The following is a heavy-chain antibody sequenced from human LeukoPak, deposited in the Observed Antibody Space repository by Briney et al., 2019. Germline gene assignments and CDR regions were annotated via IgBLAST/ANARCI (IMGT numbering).Heavy chain of an antibody. J-gene: IGHJ4*02. D-gene: IGHD1-1*01. Sequence: PGGSLRLSCAASGFTFSSYTMNWVRQAPGKGLWWLSYIGISSSTIYYADSVKGRFTISRDNAKNSLYLQMKSLRDEDTAVYYCARDYNFAFDYWGQGTLVTVSS. CDR2: IGISSSTI. CDR3: ARDYNFAFDY. V-gene: IGHV3-48*02. CDR1: GFTFSSYT.